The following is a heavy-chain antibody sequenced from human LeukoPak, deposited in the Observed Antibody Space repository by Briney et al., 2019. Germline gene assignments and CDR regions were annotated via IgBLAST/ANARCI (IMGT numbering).Heavy chain of an antibody. Sequence: PGGSLRLSCTASGFIFGDYAMSWFRQAPGKGLEWVGFIRSKAYGGTTEYAASVKGRFTISRDDSKSIAYLQMNSLKTEDTAVYYCGTPAAISYMDDYWGQGTLVTVSS. CDR2: IRSKAYGGTT. D-gene: IGHD2-2*02. CDR1: GFIFGDYA. CDR3: GTPAAISYMDDY. J-gene: IGHJ4*02. V-gene: IGHV3-49*03.